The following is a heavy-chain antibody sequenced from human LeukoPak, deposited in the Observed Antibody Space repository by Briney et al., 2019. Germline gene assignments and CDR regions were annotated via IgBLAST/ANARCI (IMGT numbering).Heavy chain of an antibody. CDR3: ARVTTPTTNIRFFDY. V-gene: IGHV3-7*01. CDR1: GFTFSSYW. J-gene: IGHJ4*02. CDR2: IKQDGSEK. Sequence: AGGSLRLSCAASGFTFSSYWMSWVRQAPGKGLEWVANIKQDGSEKYYVDSVKGRFTISRDNAKNSLYLQMNSLRAEDTAVYYCARVTTPTTNIRFFDYWGQGTLVTVSS. D-gene: IGHD4-11*01.